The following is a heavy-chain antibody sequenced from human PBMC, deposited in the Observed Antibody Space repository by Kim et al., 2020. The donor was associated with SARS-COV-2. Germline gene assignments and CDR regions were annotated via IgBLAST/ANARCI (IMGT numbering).Heavy chain of an antibody. V-gene: IGHV7-4-1*02. CDR2: INTKTGNP. J-gene: IGHJ3*01. D-gene: IGHD3-16*01. CDR1: GYTFTDYP. Sequence: ASVKVSCKAAGYTFTDYPMNWVRQAPGQGLEWMGWINTKTGNPTYAQGFTGRFAFSLDTSVTTAYLEISSLKAEDTATYFCATYTLTAAYDAFDLWGQGTMVTVSS. CDR3: ATYTLTAAYDAFDL.